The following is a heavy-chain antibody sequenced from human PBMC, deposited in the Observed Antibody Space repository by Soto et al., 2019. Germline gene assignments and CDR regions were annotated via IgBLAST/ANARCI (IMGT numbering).Heavy chain of an antibody. CDR2: IYYSGST. CDR3: ASSWKVAGSFDH. D-gene: IGHD6-19*01. CDR1: GGSISSYY. J-gene: IGHJ4*02. Sequence: TLSLTCTVSGGSISSYYWNWIRQPPGKGLEWIGFIYYSGSTDYNPSLKSRVTMSLDTSKRQVSLKLSSVTAADTAVYYCASSWKVAGSFDHWGQGTLVTVSS. V-gene: IGHV4-59*01.